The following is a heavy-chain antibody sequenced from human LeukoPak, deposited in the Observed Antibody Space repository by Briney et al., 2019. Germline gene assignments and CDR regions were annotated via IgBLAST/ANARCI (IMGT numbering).Heavy chain of an antibody. D-gene: IGHD3-3*02. J-gene: IGHJ5*02. CDR2: INHSGST. V-gene: IGHV4-34*01. Sequence: SQTLSLTCAVYGGSFSGYYWGWICQPPGKGLDWIGEINHSGSTNYNPSLKSRVTISVDTSKNQLSLKLSSVTAADTAVYYCARRSFSRQFDPWGQGTLVTVSS. CDR1: GGSFSGYY. CDR3: ARRSFSRQFDP.